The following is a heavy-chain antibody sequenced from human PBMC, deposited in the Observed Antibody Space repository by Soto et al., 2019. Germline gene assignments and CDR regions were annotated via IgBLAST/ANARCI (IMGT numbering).Heavy chain of an antibody. J-gene: IGHJ6*03. CDR2: MNPNSGNT. Sequence: ASVKVSCKASGYTFTSYDINWVRQATGQGLEWMGWMNPNSGNTGYAQKFQGRVTMTRNTSISTAYMELSSLRSEDTAVYYCARGFRRVGDYGFHYYYYMDVWGKGTTVTSP. CDR3: ARGFRRVGDYGFHYYYYMDV. V-gene: IGHV1-8*01. CDR1: GYTFTSYD. D-gene: IGHD4-17*01.